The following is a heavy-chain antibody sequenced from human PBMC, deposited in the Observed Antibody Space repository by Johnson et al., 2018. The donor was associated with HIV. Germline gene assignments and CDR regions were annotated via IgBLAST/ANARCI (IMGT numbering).Heavy chain of an antibody. CDR2: ISSSGSSI. J-gene: IGHJ3*02. CDR3: ARYHYYDSRLNDAFDI. V-gene: IGHV3-11*04. CDR1: GFIFRDYY. Sequence: RLSCEASGFIFRDYYMSWIRQAPGKGLEWVSYISSSGSSIYYADSVKGRFTISRDNAKSSLYLQMNGLRAEDTAVYYCARYHYYDSRLNDAFDIWGQGTMVTVSS. D-gene: IGHD3-22*01.